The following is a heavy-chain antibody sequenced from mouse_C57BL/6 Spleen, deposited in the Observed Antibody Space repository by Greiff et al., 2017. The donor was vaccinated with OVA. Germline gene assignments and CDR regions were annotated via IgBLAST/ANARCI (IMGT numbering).Heavy chain of an antibody. D-gene: IGHD2-3*01. CDR1: GFTFSSYA. J-gene: IGHJ2*01. CDR2: ISDGGSYT. V-gene: IGHV5-4*03. Sequence: EVKLVESGGGLVKPGGSLKLSCAASGFTFSSYAMSWVRQTPEKRLEWVATISDGGSYTYYPDNVKGRFTISRANAKNNLYLQMSHLKSEDTAMYYYAKDGYDDWGQGTTLTVSS. CDR3: AKDGYDD.